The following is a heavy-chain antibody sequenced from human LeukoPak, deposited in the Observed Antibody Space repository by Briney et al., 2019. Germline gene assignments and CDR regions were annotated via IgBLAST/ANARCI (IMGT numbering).Heavy chain of an antibody. Sequence: SETLSLTCTVSGGSISSSSYYWGWIRQPPGKGLEWIGSIYYSGSTYYNPSLKSRVTISVDTSKNQFSLKLSSVTAADTAVYYCARGAPRKYSSSYLYYYYMDVWGKGTTVTASS. CDR1: GGSISSSSYY. CDR3: ARGAPRKYSSSYLYYYYMDV. D-gene: IGHD6-6*01. J-gene: IGHJ6*03. CDR2: IYYSGST. V-gene: IGHV4-39*07.